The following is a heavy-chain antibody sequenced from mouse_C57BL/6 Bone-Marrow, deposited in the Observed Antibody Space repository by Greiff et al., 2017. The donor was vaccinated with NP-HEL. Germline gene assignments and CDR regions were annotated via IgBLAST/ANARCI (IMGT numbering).Heavy chain of an antibody. CDR2: IDPANGNT. D-gene: IGHD2-1*01. Sequence: VQLKESVAELVRPGASVKLSCTASGFNIKNTYMHWVKQRPEQGLEWIGRIDPANGNTKYAPKFQGKATITADTSSNTAYLQLSSLTSEDTAIYYCARPFYYGNYYYAMDYWGQGTSVTVSS. V-gene: IGHV14-3*01. J-gene: IGHJ4*01. CDR1: GFNIKNTY. CDR3: ARPFYYGNYYYAMDY.